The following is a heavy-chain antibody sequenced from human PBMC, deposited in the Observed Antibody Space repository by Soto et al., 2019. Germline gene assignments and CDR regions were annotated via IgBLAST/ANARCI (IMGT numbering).Heavy chain of an antibody. CDR1: GGTFNIYT. V-gene: IGHV1-69*02. CDR3: ALGSWSAETFDI. CDR2: IIPLLAIT. J-gene: IGHJ3*02. Sequence: QVQQVQSGAEVKKPGSSVKVSCKASGGTFNIYTIIWVRQAPGQGLEWMGRIIPLLAITNYAQRFQDRVTITADTSTSTAYMDLRSLTSQDTAVYHCALGSWSAETFDIWGQGTLVTVSS. D-gene: IGHD6-13*01.